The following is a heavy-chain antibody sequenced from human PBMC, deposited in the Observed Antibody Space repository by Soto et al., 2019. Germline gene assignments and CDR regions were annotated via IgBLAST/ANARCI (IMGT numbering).Heavy chain of an antibody. V-gene: IGHV4-4*02. J-gene: IGHJ4*02. D-gene: IGHD4-4*01. CDR2: LHHGGST. CDR3: TKNSASALDY. Sequence: SETLSLTCDVSRYSINNDNWWSCVRQPPGGGLEWIGELHHGGSTNYNPSLESRATFSVDISKNQFFLKLSSVTAADTAVYYCTKNSASALDYWGEGTLVTVSS. CDR1: RYSINNDNW.